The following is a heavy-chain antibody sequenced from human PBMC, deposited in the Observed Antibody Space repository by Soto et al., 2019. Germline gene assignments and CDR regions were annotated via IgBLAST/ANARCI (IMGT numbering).Heavy chain of an antibody. Sequence: GGSLRLSCVGSGFTFSDYYMSWVRQAPGEGLEWLSYSSNSGTFTKYAGSVKGRFSISRDNAKNSLHLQINSLRGEDTAVYYCARSGDNYNVLDYWGQGT. CDR1: GFTFSDYY. V-gene: IGHV3-11*06. J-gene: IGHJ4*02. D-gene: IGHD3-10*02. CDR3: ARSGDNYNVLDY. CDR2: SSNSGTFT.